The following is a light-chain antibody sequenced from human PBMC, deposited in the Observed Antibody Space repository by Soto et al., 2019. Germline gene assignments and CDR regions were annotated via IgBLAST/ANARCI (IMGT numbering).Light chain of an antibody. Sequence: QSVLTQPPSASGSPGQSVTISCTGTSSGVGGYNYVSWYQQHPGKAPKLMIYEVSKRPSGVPDRFSGSKSGNTASLTVSGLQAEDEADYYCSSYAGSNNYVVFGGGTQLTVL. CDR3: SSYAGSNNYVV. J-gene: IGLJ2*01. CDR2: EVS. V-gene: IGLV2-8*01. CDR1: SSGVGGYNY.